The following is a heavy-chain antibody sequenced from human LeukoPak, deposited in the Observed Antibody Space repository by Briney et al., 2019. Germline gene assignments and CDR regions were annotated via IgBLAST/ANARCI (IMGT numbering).Heavy chain of an antibody. V-gene: IGHV3-21*01. Sequence: GGSVRLSCAASGVTFSIYSMGWVRLAPRKGLEWVASTTSSSSFIYYADSVKGRTTISRDNAQNSLYLQMNSLRAEDTAVYYLRRLERENLSTSPIPNYTYYTLAWAKGTRSSSPQ. CDR1: GVTFSIYS. J-gene: IGHJ6*04. CDR2: TTSSSSFI. D-gene: IGHD4-11*01. CDR3: RRLERENLSTSPIPNYTYYTLA.